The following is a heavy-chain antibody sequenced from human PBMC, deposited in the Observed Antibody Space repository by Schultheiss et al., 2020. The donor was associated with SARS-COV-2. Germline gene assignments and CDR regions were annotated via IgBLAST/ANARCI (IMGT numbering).Heavy chain of an antibody. J-gene: IGHJ4*02. CDR3: ARESDGDYVWGSYRSIG. CDR1: GYTFTGYY. Sequence: ASVKVSCKASGYTFTGYYMHWVRQAPGQGLEWMGWINPNSGGTNYAQKFQGWVTMTRDTSISTAYMELSRLRSDDTAVYYCARESDGDYVWGSYRSIGWGQGTLVTVSS. CDR2: INPNSGGT. V-gene: IGHV1-2*04. D-gene: IGHD3-16*02.